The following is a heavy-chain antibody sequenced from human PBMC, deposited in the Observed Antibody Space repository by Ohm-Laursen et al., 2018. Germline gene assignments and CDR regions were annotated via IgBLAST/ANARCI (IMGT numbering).Heavy chain of an antibody. CDR2: IYYSGSP. CDR3: ARLVPYYYGSGSYVDWFDP. J-gene: IGHJ5*02. D-gene: IGHD3-10*01. CDR1: GGSISSSSYY. Sequence: SDTLSLTCTVSGGSISSSSYYWGWIRQPPGKGLEWIGSIYYSGSPYYNPSLKSRVTISVDTSKNQFSLKLTPVTAADTAVYYCARLVPYYYGSGSYVDWFDPWGQGTLVTVSS. V-gene: IGHV4-39*01.